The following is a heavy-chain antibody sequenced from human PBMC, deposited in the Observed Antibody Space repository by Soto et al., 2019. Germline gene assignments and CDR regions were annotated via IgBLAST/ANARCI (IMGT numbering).Heavy chain of an antibody. Sequence: EVQLVESGGGLVQPGGSLRLSCAASGFTFSTYWMHWVRQAPGTELVWVSRINSDGSITNYADSVKGRFSISRDNAKNTLYLQMNSLRAEDTAVYYCASSTWQNYFDYWGQGTLVTVSS. J-gene: IGHJ4*02. CDR1: GFTFSTYW. CDR3: ASSTWQNYFDY. CDR2: INSDGSIT. V-gene: IGHV3-74*01.